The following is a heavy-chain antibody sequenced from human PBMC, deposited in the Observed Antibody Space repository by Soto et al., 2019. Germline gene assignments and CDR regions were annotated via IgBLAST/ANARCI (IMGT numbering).Heavy chain of an antibody. Sequence: SETLSLTCTVSGGSISSYYWSWIRQPPGKGLEWIGYIYYSGSTNYNPSLKSRVTISVDTSKNQFSLKLSSVTAADTAVYYCARSLLMVRGYNAHYGMDVWGQGTTVTVSS. V-gene: IGHV4-59*01. J-gene: IGHJ6*02. D-gene: IGHD3-10*01. CDR3: ARSLLMVRGYNAHYGMDV. CDR2: IYYSGST. CDR1: GGSISSYY.